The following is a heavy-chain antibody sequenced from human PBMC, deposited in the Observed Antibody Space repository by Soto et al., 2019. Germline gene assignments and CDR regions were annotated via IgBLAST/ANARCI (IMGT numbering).Heavy chain of an antibody. CDR2: IYHSGST. V-gene: IGHV4-4*02. J-gene: IGHJ5*02. CDR1: GGSISSSNW. D-gene: IGHD3-16*01. CDR3: ASIRGGAWFDP. Sequence: QVQLQESGPGLVKPSGTLSLTCAVSGGSISSSNWWSWVRQPPGKGLEWIGEIYHSGSTNYNPSRETRVTVSVDKSQTQFSLKLSSVTAADTAVYYCASIRGGAWFDPWGQGTLVTVSS.